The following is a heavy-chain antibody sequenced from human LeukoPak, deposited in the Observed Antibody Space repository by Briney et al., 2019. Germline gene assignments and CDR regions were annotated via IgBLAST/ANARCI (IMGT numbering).Heavy chain of an antibody. CDR1: GFTFSSYS. CDR2: IKQDGSEK. CDR3: ARELYGAFDI. V-gene: IGHV3-7*01. J-gene: IGHJ3*02. D-gene: IGHD3-16*02. Sequence: TGGSLRLSCAASGFTFSSYSMNWVRQAPGKGLEWVANIKQDGSEKYYVDSVKGRFTISRDNAKNSLYLQMNSLRAEDTAVYYCARELYGAFDIWGQGTMVTVSS.